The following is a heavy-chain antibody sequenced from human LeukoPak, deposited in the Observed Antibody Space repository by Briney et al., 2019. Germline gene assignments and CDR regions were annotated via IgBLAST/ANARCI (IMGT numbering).Heavy chain of an antibody. CDR1: GGSMSGDY. CDR2: VFYRGTT. CDR3: ARVGNSGYDLDY. J-gene: IGHJ4*02. D-gene: IGHD5-12*01. V-gene: IGHV4-59*01. Sequence: SETLSLTCSVSGGSMSGDYWNWVRQTPGKTLEWIGYVFYRGTTNYNPSLKSRVTISVDTSKNQFSLKLSSVTAADTAVYYCARVGNSGYDLDYWGQGTLVTVSS.